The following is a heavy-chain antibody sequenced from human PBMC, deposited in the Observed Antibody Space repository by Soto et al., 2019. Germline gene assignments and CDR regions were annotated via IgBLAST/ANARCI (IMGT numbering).Heavy chain of an antibody. D-gene: IGHD6-19*01. CDR3: ARDRSSGWVDF. CDR1: GYTFISYD. CDR2: ISGYNGNT. V-gene: IGHV1-18*01. J-gene: IGHJ4*02. Sequence: QVQLVQSGFEVKQPGASVKVSCKASGYTFISYDIIWVRQAPAQGLEWMGRISGYNGNTIYTQKLQDRVTMTTDTSTDTAYMELRSLRSDDTALYYCARDRSSGWVDFWGQGTLVTVSS.